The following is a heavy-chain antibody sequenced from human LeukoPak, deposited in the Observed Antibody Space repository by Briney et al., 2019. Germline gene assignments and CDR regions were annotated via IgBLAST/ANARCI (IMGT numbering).Heavy chain of an antibody. CDR2: INHSGST. J-gene: IGHJ4*02. CDR1: GGSFSGYY. V-gene: IGHV4-34*01. Sequence: SETLSLTCAVYGGSFSGYYWSWIRQPPGKGLEWIGEINHSGSTNYNPSLKSRVTISVDTSKNQFSLKVSSVTAADTAVYYCARGHYFDYWGQGTLVTVSS. CDR3: ARGHYFDY.